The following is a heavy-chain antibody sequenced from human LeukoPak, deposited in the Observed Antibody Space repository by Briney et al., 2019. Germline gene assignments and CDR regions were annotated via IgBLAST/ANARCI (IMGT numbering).Heavy chain of an antibody. Sequence: GGSLRLSCAASGFSFSAYGVHWVRRAPGKGLEWVAVIWYDGSSKDYADSVKGRFTFSRDNSKNTLYLQMNSLTVEDTAVYYCARSQSSSLIDYWGQGTLVTVSS. D-gene: IGHD6-13*01. J-gene: IGHJ4*02. CDR2: IWYDGSSK. V-gene: IGHV3-33*01. CDR3: ARSQSSSLIDY. CDR1: GFSFSAYG.